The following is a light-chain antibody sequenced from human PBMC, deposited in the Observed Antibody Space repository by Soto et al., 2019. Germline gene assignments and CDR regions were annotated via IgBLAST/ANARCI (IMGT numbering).Light chain of an antibody. J-gene: IGKJ2*01. Sequence: EIVLTQSPGTLSLSPGERATLSCRASQSVSSSYLAWYQQKPGQAPRLLIYGASSRATGIPHRFSGSGSDTDFTLTISRLEPEDFAVYYFQQYGSRTYTFGQGTKLEIK. CDR3: QQYGSRTYT. V-gene: IGKV3-20*01. CDR2: GAS. CDR1: QSVSSSY.